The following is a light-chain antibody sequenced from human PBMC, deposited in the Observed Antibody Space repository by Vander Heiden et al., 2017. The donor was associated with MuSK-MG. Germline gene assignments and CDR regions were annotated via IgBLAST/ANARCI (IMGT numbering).Light chain of an antibody. V-gene: IGKV1-39*01. CDR3: QQRNNAPWT. Sequence: DIQMTQSPSSLSASVRDRVTITCRASQSISTYLNWYQQKPGKAPKLLIYAASSLQSGVPSRFSGSGSGTDFTLTISKLQPEAFATYYCQQRNNAPWTFGQGTKVEIK. J-gene: IGKJ1*01. CDR2: AAS. CDR1: QSISTY.